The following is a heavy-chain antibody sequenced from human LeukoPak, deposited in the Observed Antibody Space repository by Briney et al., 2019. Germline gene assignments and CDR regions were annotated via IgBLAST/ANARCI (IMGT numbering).Heavy chain of an antibody. V-gene: IGHV1-2*02. CDR3: ARGGQWLVYYYYYYMDV. CDR2: INPNSGGT. Sequence: ASLKVSCNASGYTFTGYYMHWVPQAPGQRLQWMGWINPNSGGTNYAQKFQGRVTMTRDTSIITAYMELSRLRSDDTAVYYCARGGQWLVYYYYYYMDVWGKGTTVTVSS. CDR1: GYTFTGYY. J-gene: IGHJ6*03. D-gene: IGHD6-19*01.